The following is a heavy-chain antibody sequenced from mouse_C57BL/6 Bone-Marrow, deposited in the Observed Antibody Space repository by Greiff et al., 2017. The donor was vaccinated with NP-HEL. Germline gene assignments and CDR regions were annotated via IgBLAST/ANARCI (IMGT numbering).Heavy chain of an antibody. J-gene: IGHJ4*01. CDR3: ARSTVVATRAMDY. CDR1: GFTFSSYG. CDR2: ISSGGSYT. D-gene: IGHD1-1*01. Sequence: EVNVVESGGDLVKPGGSLKLSCAASGFTFSSYGMSWVRQTPDKRLEWVATISSGGSYTYYPDSVKGRFTISIDNAKNTLYLQMRSLKSEDTAMYYCARSTVVATRAMDYWGQGTTVTVSS. V-gene: IGHV5-6*01.